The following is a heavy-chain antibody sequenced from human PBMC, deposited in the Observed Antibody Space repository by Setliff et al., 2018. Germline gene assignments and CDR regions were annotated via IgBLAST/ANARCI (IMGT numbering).Heavy chain of an antibody. Sequence: AASVKVSCKASGGTFSSYAISWVRQAPGQGLEWMGGIIPIFGTANYAQKFQGRVTITADESTSTAYTELSSLRSEDTAVYYCARAGGGEFGELRYYYYYYYMDVWGKGTTVTVSS. CDR2: IIPIFGTA. D-gene: IGHD3-10*01. CDR1: GGTFSSYA. V-gene: IGHV1-69*13. CDR3: ARAGGGEFGELRYYYYYYYMDV. J-gene: IGHJ6*03.